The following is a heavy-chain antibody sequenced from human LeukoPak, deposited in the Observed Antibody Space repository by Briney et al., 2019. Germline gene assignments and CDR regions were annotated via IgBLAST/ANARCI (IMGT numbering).Heavy chain of an antibody. J-gene: IGHJ4*02. CDR2: ISSSGST. V-gene: IGHV4-61*02. Sequence: SETLSLTCTVSGDSISSGDYYWSWIRQPAGKGLEWIGRISSSGSTNYNPSLKSRVTISVDTSKNQFSLKLSSVTAADTAVYYCARVTTVTLYFDYWGQGTLVTVSS. CDR1: GDSISSGDYY. CDR3: ARVTTVTLYFDY. D-gene: IGHD4-17*01.